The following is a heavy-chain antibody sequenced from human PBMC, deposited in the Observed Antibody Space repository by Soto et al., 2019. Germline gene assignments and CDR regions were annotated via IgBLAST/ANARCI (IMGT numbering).Heavy chain of an antibody. CDR1: GYTFTSDY. D-gene: IGHD5-18*01. V-gene: IGHV1-46*01. CDR3: ARSPRDTAINKVSYYGMDV. Sequence: RXSGKVSCKASGYTFTSDYMHWVRQAPGQGLEWMGIINPSGGSTSYAQKFQGRVTMTRDTSTSTVYMELSSLRSEDTAVYYCARSPRDTAINKVSYYGMDVWGQGTTVTVSS. CDR2: INPSGGST. J-gene: IGHJ6*02.